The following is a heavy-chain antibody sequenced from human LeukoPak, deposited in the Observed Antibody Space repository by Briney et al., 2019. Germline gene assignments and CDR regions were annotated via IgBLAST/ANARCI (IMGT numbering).Heavy chain of an antibody. V-gene: IGHV4-59*01. CDR2: IYYSGST. CDR1: GGSISSYY. J-gene: IGHJ4*02. Sequence: KSSETLSLTCTVSGGSISSYYWSWIRQPPGKGLEWIGYIYYSGSTDYNPSLKSRVAISVDTSRNQLSLRLSSVTAADTAVYYCARVTGYMTEDFFDYWGQGTLVTVSS. CDR3: ARVTGYMTEDFFDY. D-gene: IGHD6-13*01.